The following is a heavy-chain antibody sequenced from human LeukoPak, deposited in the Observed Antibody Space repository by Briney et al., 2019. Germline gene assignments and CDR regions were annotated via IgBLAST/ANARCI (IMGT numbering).Heavy chain of an antibody. CDR3: ARDRESDYYYYGMDV. CDR2: ISSSSYI. Sequence: GGSLRLSCAASGFTFSSYSMNWVRQAPGKGLEWVSSISSSSYIYYADSVKGRFTISRDNAKNSLYLQMNSLRAEDTAVYYCARDRESDYYYYGMDVWGQGTTVTVSS. D-gene: IGHD3-10*01. V-gene: IGHV3-21*01. J-gene: IGHJ6*02. CDR1: GFTFSSYS.